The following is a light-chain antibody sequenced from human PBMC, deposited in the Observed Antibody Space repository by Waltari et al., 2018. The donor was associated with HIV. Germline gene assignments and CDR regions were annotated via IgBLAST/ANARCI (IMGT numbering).Light chain of an antibody. Sequence: QSALTQPRSVSGSPGQSVTISCTGTSSDVGAYNYASWYQQHPGKAPKLMIYDVNKRPSGVPDRFSGSKSGNTASLNISGLQAEDESDYYCCSYAGIWGVFGTGTKVTVL. CDR3: CSYAGIWGV. J-gene: IGLJ1*01. CDR1: SSDVGAYNY. CDR2: DVN. V-gene: IGLV2-11*01.